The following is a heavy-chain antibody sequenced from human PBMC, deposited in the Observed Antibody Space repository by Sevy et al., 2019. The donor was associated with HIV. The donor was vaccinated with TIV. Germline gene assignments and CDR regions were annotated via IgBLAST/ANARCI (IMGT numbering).Heavy chain of an antibody. CDR2: IIPIFGTA. Sequence: ASVKVSCKASGGTFSSYAISWVRQAPGQGLEWMGGIIPIFGTANYAQKFQGRVTITADESTSTAYMELSSLRSEDTAVYYCARDESDWLDPWGQGTLVTVSS. J-gene: IGHJ5*02. CDR1: GGTFSSYA. CDR3: ARDESDWLDP. V-gene: IGHV1-69*13.